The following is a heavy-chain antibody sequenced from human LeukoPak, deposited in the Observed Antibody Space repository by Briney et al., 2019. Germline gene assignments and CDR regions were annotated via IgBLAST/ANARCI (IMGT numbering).Heavy chain of an antibody. CDR3: ARVVTMVRGVITSRYFDY. D-gene: IGHD3-10*01. J-gene: IGHJ4*02. V-gene: IGHV4-4*02. Sequence: SGTLSLTCAVSGGSISSGNWWSWVRQPPGKGLEWIGEIYHSGSTNYNPSLKSRVTISLDKSKNQFSLKLSSVTAADTAVYYCARVVTMVRGVITSRYFDYWGQGTLVTVSS. CDR2: IYHSGST. CDR1: GGSISSGNW.